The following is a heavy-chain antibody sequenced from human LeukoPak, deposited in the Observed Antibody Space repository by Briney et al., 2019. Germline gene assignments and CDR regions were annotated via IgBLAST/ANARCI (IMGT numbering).Heavy chain of an antibody. CDR2: IYYSGST. J-gene: IGHJ4*02. CDR3: ARVRPPYLFDY. Sequence: SETLSLTCTVSGGSISSYYWSWIRQPPGKGLEWIGYIYYSGSTNYNPSLKSRVTISVDTSKNQFSLKLSSVTAADTAVYYCARVRPPYLFDYWGQGTLVTVSS. CDR1: GGSISSYY. V-gene: IGHV4-59*01. D-gene: IGHD2-2*02.